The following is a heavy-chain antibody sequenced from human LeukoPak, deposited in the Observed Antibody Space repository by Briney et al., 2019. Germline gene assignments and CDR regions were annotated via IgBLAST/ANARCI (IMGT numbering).Heavy chain of an antibody. J-gene: IGHJ5*02. CDR1: GGSISSYY. CDR2: IYTSGST. V-gene: IGHV4-4*07. CDR3: ARTYSGSWYGNWFDP. Sequence: SETLSLTCTVSGGSISSYYWSWIRQPAGKGLEWIGRIYTSGSTNYNPSLKSRITMSVDTSKNQFSLKLSSVTAADTAVYYCARTYSGSWYGNWFDPWGQGTLVTVSS. D-gene: IGHD6-13*01.